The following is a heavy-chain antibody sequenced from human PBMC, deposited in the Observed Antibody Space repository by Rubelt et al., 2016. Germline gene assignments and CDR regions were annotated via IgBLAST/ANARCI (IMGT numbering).Heavy chain of an antibody. J-gene: IGHJ4*02. CDR2: INSDGSRK. CDR3: ARDWYEAIDC. D-gene: IGHD1-14*01. V-gene: IGHV3-74*03. CDR1: GSSFSTSW. Sequence: EVQLVESGGGLVQPGGSLRLSCAASGSSFSTSWMHWVRQVPGKGLVWVSRINSDGSRKTHADSVKGRFNSSRDNARNMVFLQRNSLRVEDTAVYYCARDWYEAIDCWGQGTLVTVSP.